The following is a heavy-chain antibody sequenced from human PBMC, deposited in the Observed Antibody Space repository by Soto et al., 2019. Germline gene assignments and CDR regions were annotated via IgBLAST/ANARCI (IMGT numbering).Heavy chain of an antibody. Sequence: QVQLVQSGAEVKKPGASVKVSCKASGYTFTSYYMHWVRQAPGQGLEWMGIINPSGGSTSYAQKLQGRVTMTRDTSTSTDYIEQSSLRSEDTAVYYCARETYGSGRSWFDPWGQGTLVTVSS. CDR1: GYTFTSYY. CDR3: ARETYGSGRSWFDP. CDR2: INPSGGST. V-gene: IGHV1-46*01. J-gene: IGHJ5*02. D-gene: IGHD3-10*01.